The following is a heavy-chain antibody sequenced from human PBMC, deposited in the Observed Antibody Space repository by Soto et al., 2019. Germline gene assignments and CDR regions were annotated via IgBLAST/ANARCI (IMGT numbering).Heavy chain of an antibody. CDR3: AMGYSYAPFDP. Sequence: GSLRLSCAASGLTFSSYEMNWVRQAPGKGLEWVSYISSGGGTTYYADSVKGRFTISRDNSKNTLFLQMNSLRAEDTAVYYCAMGYSYAPFDPWGQGTLVTVSS. V-gene: IGHV3-48*03. CDR2: ISSGGGTT. D-gene: IGHD5-18*01. CDR1: GLTFSSYE. J-gene: IGHJ5*02.